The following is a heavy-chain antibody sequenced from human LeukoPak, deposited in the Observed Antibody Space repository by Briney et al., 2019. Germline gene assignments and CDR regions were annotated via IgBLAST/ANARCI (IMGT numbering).Heavy chain of an antibody. CDR1: GFTFSSYA. CDR2: ISSNGGST. V-gene: IGHV3-64*01. D-gene: IGHD2-15*01. J-gene: IGHJ3*02. Sequence: GGSLRLSCAASGFTFSSYAMHWVRQAPGKGVEYVSAISSNGGSTYYANSVKGRFTISRDNSKNTLYLQMGSLRAEDMAVYYCARDGVYCSGGSCYSVSAFDIWGKGTMVTVSS. CDR3: ARDGVYCSGGSCYSVSAFDI.